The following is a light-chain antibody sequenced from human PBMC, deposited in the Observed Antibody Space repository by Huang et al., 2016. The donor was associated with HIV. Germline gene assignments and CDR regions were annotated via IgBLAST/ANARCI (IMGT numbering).Light chain of an antibody. Sequence: EIVMTQSPATLSVSPGERATLSCRASQSVSTNLAWYQQRPGQAPRLLIYGASTRATGIPAGFSGSGSGTEFTLTISSLQSEDFALYYCQQYNNWGSFGGGTKVEIK. CDR2: GAS. CDR3: QQYNNWGS. V-gene: IGKV3-15*01. J-gene: IGKJ4*01. CDR1: QSVSTN.